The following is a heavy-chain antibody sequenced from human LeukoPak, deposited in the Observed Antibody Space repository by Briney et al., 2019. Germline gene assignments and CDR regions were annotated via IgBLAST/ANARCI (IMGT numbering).Heavy chain of an antibody. D-gene: IGHD6-13*01. CDR3: TRSIAAAGNWFDP. J-gene: IGHJ5*02. V-gene: IGHV3-49*04. CDR1: GFTFGDYA. CDR2: IRSKAYGGTT. Sequence: GGSLRLSCTASGFTFGDYAMSWVRQAPGKGLEWVGFIRSKAYGGTTEYAASVKGRFTISRDDSKSIAYLQMNSLKTEDIAVYYCTRSIAAAGNWFDPWGQGTLVTVSS.